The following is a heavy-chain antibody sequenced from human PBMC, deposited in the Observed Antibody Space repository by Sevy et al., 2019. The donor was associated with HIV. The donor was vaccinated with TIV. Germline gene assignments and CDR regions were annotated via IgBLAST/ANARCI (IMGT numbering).Heavy chain of an antibody. Sequence: ASVKVSCKAPGDTLTNNYMHWVRQAPGQGLEWMGITDPSGGNTSYAQKFQGRVTMTRDTSTSTLYMDLSSLRSEDTAVYYCVRADPAQHFDSWGQGTLVTVSS. CDR3: VRADPAQHFDS. CDR2: TDPSGGNT. J-gene: IGHJ4*02. CDR1: GDTLTNNY. V-gene: IGHV1-46*01.